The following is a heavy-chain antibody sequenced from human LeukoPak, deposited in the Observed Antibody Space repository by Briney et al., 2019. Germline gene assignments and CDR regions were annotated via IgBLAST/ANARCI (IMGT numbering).Heavy chain of an antibody. J-gene: IGHJ4*02. CDR2: IIPIFNTV. V-gene: IGHV1-69*13. CDR3: AREGVPGPLNH. Sequence: SVKVSCKASGDTFSSYAMSWVRQAPGQGPEWMGGIIPIFNTVTFAQKFQGRVTITADESTSTAYMELSSLRSEDTAVYYCAREGVPGPLNHWGQGTLVTVSS. CDR1: GDTFSSYA.